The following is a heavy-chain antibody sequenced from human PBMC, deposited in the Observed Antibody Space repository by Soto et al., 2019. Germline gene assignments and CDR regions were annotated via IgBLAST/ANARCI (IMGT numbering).Heavy chain of an antibody. Sequence: GGSLRLSCAASGFTFSSYAMSWVRQAPGKGLEWVSAISGSGGSTYYADSVKGRFTISRDNSKNTLYLQIDSLRDEDSAVYYCARGLKNYYAMDVWGQGTTVTVSS. CDR1: GFTFSSYA. V-gene: IGHV3-23*01. J-gene: IGHJ6*02. CDR3: ARGLKNYYAMDV. CDR2: ISGSGGST.